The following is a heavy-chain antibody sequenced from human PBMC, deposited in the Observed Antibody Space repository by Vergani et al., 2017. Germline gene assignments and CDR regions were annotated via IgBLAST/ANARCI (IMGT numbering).Heavy chain of an antibody. CDR2: ISGSGGTT. D-gene: IGHD3-3*01. CDR3: ASWSQGVVYAFDI. Sequence: EVQLLESGGGLVQPGGSLRLSCAASGFTFSSYAMSWVRQAPGKGLEWVSSISGSGGTTYYADSVKGRFTIFRDTSKNTLLLQMISLRAEDTAVYYCASWSQGVVYAFDIWGQGTLVTVSS. CDR1: GFTFSSYA. J-gene: IGHJ3*02. V-gene: IGHV3-23*01.